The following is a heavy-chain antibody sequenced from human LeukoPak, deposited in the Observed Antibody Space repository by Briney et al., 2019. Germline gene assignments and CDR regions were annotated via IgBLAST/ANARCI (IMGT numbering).Heavy chain of an antibody. CDR1: GGSFSGCY. V-gene: IGHV4-34*01. CDR3: ARVSPPFYCSSTSCISPYFDY. D-gene: IGHD2-2*01. J-gene: IGHJ4*02. CDR2: INHSGST. Sequence: SETLSLTCAVYGGSFSGCYWSWIRQPPGKGLEWIGEINHSGSTNYNPSLKSRVTISVDTSKNQFSLKLSSVTAADTAVYYCARVSPPFYCSSTSCISPYFDYWGQGTLVTVSS.